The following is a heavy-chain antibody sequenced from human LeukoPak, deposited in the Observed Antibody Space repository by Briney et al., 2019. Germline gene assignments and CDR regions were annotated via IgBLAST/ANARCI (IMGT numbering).Heavy chain of an antibody. D-gene: IGHD3-10*01. CDR3: ARGEITMVRGVIITKSPFDY. Sequence: SETLSLTCIVSGYSINSGYHWGWIRQPPGKGLELIGSIYHSASTYYNPSVRSRVTISIDTSKKQFSLKLSSVTAADTAVYYCARGEITMVRGVIITKSPFDYWGQGTMVTVSS. J-gene: IGHJ4*02. V-gene: IGHV4-38-2*02. CDR2: IYHSAST. CDR1: GYSINSGYH.